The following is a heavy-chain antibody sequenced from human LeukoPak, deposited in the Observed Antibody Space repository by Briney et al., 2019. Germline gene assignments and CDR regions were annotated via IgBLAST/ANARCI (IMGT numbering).Heavy chain of an antibody. CDR2: INHSGST. Sequence: SETLSLTCAVYGGSFSGYYWSWIRQPPGKGLEWIGEINHSGSTNYNPSLKSRVTISVDTSKNQFSLKLSSVTAADTAVYYCARLGTRYSGSYYSSWGQGTLVTVSS. CDR3: ARLGTRYSGSYYSS. D-gene: IGHD1-26*01. V-gene: IGHV4-34*01. J-gene: IGHJ5*02. CDR1: GGSFSGYY.